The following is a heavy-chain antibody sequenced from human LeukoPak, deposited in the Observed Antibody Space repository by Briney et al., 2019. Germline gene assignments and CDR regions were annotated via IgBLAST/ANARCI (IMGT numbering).Heavy chain of an antibody. CDR1: GYTFTSYD. V-gene: IGHV1-18*01. CDR3: AVPSGSSAFDI. J-gene: IGHJ3*02. CDR2: ISAYNGNT. Sequence: ASVKVSCKASGYTFTSYDINWVRQATGQGLEWMGWISAYNGNTNYAQKLQGRVTMTTDTSTSTAYMELSSLRSEDTAVYYCAVPSGSSAFDIWGQGTMVTVSS. D-gene: IGHD3-22*01.